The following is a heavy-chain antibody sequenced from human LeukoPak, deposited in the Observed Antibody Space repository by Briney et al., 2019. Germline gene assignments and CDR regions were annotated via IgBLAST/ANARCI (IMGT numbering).Heavy chain of an antibody. Sequence: GGSLRLSCSASGFIFSDYWMHWVRQAPGKGPVWVSRINNDGKIVTYADFVKGRFTISRDNTKDTVYLQMNSLRAEDTAVYYCVRGLGDVWGKGSSVTVSS. V-gene: IGHV3-74*01. CDR2: INNDGKIV. CDR1: GFIFSDYW. J-gene: IGHJ6*04. D-gene: IGHD4-11*01. CDR3: VRGLGDV.